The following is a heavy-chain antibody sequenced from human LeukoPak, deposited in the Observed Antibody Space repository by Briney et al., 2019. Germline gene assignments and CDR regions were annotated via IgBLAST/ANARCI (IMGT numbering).Heavy chain of an antibody. V-gene: IGHV4-34*01. Sequence: SETLSLTCAVYGGSFSGYYWGWIRQPPGKGLEWIGEINHSGSTNYNPSLKSRVTISVDTSKNQFSLKLRSVTAADTAVYYCARDCSSTSCYDAFDIWGQGTMVTVSS. CDR3: ARDCSSTSCYDAFDI. J-gene: IGHJ3*02. CDR2: INHSGST. D-gene: IGHD2-2*01. CDR1: GGSFSGYY.